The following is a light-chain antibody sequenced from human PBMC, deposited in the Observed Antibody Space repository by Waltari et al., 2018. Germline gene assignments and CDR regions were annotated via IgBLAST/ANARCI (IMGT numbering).Light chain of an antibody. J-gene: IGKJ4*01. V-gene: IGKV1-13*02. CDR3: QQVSSLPLT. Sequence: AIQLTQSPSSLSASVGDRITITCRASQGISSTLAWYQQKLGKAPRLLIYDASSLQSGVPSRFSGSGSGTDFTLTISSLQPEDVATYFCQQVSSLPLTFGGGTRVEI. CDR2: DAS. CDR1: QGISST.